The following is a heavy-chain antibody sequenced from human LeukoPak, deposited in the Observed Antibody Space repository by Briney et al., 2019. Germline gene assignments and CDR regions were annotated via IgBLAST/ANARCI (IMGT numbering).Heavy chain of an antibody. D-gene: IGHD3-3*01. CDR2: ISTGSSTI. CDR1: GFTFSSYS. Sequence: GGSLRLSCAASGFTFSSYSMNWDRQAPGKGLEWVSYISTGSSTIYYADSVKGRFTISRDNAKNSLYLQMNSLRDEDTAVYYCARTRRDYDFWSGPFDYWGQGTLVTVSS. CDR3: ARTRRDYDFWSGPFDY. J-gene: IGHJ4*02. V-gene: IGHV3-48*02.